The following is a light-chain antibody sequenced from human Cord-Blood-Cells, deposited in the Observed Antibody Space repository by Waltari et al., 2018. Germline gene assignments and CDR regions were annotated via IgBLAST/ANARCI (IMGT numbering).Light chain of an antibody. J-gene: IGKJ2*01. Sequence: EIVLTQSPATLSLSPGERATLSCRASQSVSSYLAGYQQNPGQAPRLLIYDASNRATGIPARFSGSGSGTDFTLTISSLEPEDFAVYYCQQRSNWMYTFGQGTKLGIK. CDR1: QSVSSY. CDR3: QQRSNWMYT. V-gene: IGKV3-11*01. CDR2: DAS.